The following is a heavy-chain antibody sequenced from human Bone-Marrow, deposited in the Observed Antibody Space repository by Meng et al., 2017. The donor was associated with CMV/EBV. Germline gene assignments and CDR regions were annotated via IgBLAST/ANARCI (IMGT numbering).Heavy chain of an antibody. Sequence: GGSLRPSCVASGFTFSDYYMNWIRQAPGKGLEWLSYITGGGSTISYADSVKGRFTIPRNNAQNSLYLQMDNLRAEDTAVYYCARDPRNKGFDPWGQGTLVAFSS. V-gene: IGHV3-11*01. CDR1: GFTFSDYY. J-gene: IGHJ5*02. CDR3: ARDPRNKGFDP. CDR2: ITGGGSTI.